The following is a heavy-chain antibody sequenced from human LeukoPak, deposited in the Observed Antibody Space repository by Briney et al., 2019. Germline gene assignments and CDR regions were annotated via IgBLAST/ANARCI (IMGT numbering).Heavy chain of an antibody. CDR1: GGSISSSSYY. CDR3: ARLYYDSSGYYQICYFDY. D-gene: IGHD3-22*01. Sequence: SETLSLTCTVSGGSISSSSYYRGWIRQPPGKGLDWIGSIYYSGSTNYNPSLKSRVTISVDTSKNQFSLNLSSVTAADTAVYYCARLYYDSSGYYQICYFDYWGQGTLVTVSS. V-gene: IGHV4-39*01. J-gene: IGHJ4*02. CDR2: IYYSGST.